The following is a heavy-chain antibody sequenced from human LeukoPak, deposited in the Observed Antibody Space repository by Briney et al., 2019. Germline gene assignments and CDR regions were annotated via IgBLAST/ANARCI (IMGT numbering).Heavy chain of an antibody. V-gene: IGHV4-34*01. J-gene: IGHJ4*02. CDR2: INHSGST. Sequence: SETLSLTCAVYGGSFSGYYWSWIRQPPGKGLEWIGEINHSGSTYYNPSLKSRVTISVDTSKNQFSLKLSSVTAADTAVYYCARGGRRRDFDYWGQGTLVTVSS. CDR3: ARGGRRRDFDY. CDR1: GGSFSGYY. D-gene: IGHD1-14*01.